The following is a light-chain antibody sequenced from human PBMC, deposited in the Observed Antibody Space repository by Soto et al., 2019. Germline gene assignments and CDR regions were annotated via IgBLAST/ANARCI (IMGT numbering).Light chain of an antibody. V-gene: IGKV1-6*01. CDR1: QDIRKD. CDR3: LQDYNYPFT. J-gene: IGKJ2*01. CDR2: GAS. Sequence: AIQMTQSLSSLSASVGDRVTITCRASQDIRKDLAWYQQKPGKAPQILIYGASTLQTGVASRFSGSGSATDFTLTISRLQPEDSAAYYCLQDYNYPFTFGQGTKLDIK.